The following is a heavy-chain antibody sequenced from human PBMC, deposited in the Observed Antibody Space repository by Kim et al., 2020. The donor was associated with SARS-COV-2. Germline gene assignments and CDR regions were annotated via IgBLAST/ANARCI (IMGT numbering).Heavy chain of an antibody. V-gene: IGHV1-2*02. J-gene: IGHJ3*02. CDR3: ARDRKSTMTKKPGSFDI. CDR2: INPNSGGT. Sequence: ASVKVSCKASGYTFTGYYMHWVRQAPGQGLEWMGWINPNSGGTNYAQKFQGRVTMTRDTSISTAYMELSRLRSDDTAVYYCARDRKSTMTKKPGSFDIWGQGTMVTVSS. CDR1: GYTFTGYY. D-gene: IGHD3-22*01.